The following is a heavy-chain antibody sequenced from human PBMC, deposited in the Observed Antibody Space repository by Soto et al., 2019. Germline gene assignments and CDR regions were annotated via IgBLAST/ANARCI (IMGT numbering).Heavy chain of an antibody. V-gene: IGHV3-7*01. CDR2: IKQDGSAK. CDR3: ARALAAADSL. J-gene: IGHJ4*02. Sequence: PGGSLRLSCAASGFSISTYWMHWVRQAPGKGLEWVANIKQDGSAKYYLDSVKGRFTISRDNAKSSLYLQMNSLRAEDTAIYYCARALAAADSLWGQGALVTVSS. D-gene: IGHD6-13*01. CDR1: GFSISTYW.